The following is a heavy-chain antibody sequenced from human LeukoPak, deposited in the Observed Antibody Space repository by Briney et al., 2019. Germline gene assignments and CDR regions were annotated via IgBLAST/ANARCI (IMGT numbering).Heavy chain of an antibody. J-gene: IGHJ4*02. CDR2: LYYSGST. V-gene: IGHV4-59*08. CDR3: ARSLSVTTGGYFDY. Sequence: SETLSLTCSVSGGSISSHYWSWIRQPPGKGLEWIGYLYYSGSTNYNPSLKGRVTISVHTSKDQFSLELSSVTAADTAVYYCARSLSVTTGGYFDYWGQGTLVTVSS. CDR1: GGSISSHY. D-gene: IGHD4-17*01.